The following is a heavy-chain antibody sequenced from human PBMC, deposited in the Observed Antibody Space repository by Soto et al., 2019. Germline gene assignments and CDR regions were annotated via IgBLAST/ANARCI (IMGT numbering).Heavy chain of an antibody. J-gene: IGHJ6*02. CDR3: ARQAGRGSGTSCSIYYYGMDV. D-gene: IGHD2-2*01. CDR1: GFTFSSYL. Sequence: GGSLRLSCAASGFTFSSYLMSWVRQSPGKGLEWVPTMKSGGGEKYYVDSVKGRFTISRDTAQSTLYLQMNSLRAENTALYYCARQAGRGSGTSCSIYYYGMDVWGQGTRVTVSS. V-gene: IGHV3-7*03. CDR2: MKSGGGEK.